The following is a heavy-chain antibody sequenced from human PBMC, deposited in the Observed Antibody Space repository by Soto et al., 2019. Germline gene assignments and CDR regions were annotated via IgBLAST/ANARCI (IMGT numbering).Heavy chain of an antibody. V-gene: IGHV3-23*01. Sequence: PGGSLRLSCAASGFTFSSYAMSWVRQAAGRGLEWVSAISGSGGSTYYADSVKGRFTISRDNSKNTLYLQMNSLRAEDTAVYYSAKGIVVVITYFDYWGQGTLVTVSS. CDR1: GFTFSSYA. J-gene: IGHJ4*02. CDR3: AKGIVVVITYFDY. CDR2: ISGSGGST. D-gene: IGHD3-22*01.